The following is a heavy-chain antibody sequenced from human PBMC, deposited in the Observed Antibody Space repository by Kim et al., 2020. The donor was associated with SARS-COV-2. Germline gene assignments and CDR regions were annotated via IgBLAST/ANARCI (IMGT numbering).Heavy chain of an antibody. CDR3: AREVKDYYYYGMDV. D-gene: IGHD3-10*01. J-gene: IGHJ6*02. V-gene: IGHV1-18*01. Sequence: AQKLQGRVTMTTDTSTSTAYMELRSLRSDDTAVYYCAREVKDYYYYGMDVWGQGTTVTVSS.